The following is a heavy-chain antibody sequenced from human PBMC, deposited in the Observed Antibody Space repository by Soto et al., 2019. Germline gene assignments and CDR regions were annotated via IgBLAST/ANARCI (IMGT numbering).Heavy chain of an antibody. CDR2: VSWSGGNS. D-gene: IGHD6-13*01. CDR3: ATEQGRVAAALDY. Sequence: GGSLRLSCTASGFNFGDYGMAWVRQVPGKGLEWVSGVSWSGGNSCYADSVKGRFTISKDNSKNTLYLQMNSLTVEATAVYYCATEQGRVAAALDYWGQGTLVTVSS. V-gene: IGHV3-20*04. CDR1: GFNFGDYG. J-gene: IGHJ4*02.